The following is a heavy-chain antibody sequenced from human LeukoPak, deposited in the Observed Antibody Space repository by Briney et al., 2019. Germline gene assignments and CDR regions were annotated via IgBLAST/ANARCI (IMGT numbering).Heavy chain of an antibody. CDR1: GXTVSSNY. Sequence: PGGSLRLSCSASGXTVSSNYMSWVRQAPGKGLEWVSVIYSGGSTYYADSVKGRFTISRVNSKNTLYLQMNSLRAEDTAVYYCAREGGAGGTIDYWGQGTLVTVSS. J-gene: IGHJ4*02. CDR2: IYSGGST. D-gene: IGHD2-8*01. V-gene: IGHV3-53*01. CDR3: AREGGAGGTIDY.